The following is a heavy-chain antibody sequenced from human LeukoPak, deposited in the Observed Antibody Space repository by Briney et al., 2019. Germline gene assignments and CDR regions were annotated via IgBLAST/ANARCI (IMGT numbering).Heavy chain of an antibody. CDR1: GFTVSSNY. CDR3: ARARFIAAAGTGYYYGMDV. Sequence: GGSLRLSCAASGFTVSSNYMSWVRQAPGKGLEWVSVIYSGGSTYYADSVKGRLTISRHNSKNTLYLQMNSLRAEDTAVYYCARARFIAAAGTGYYYGMDVWGQGTTVTVSS. J-gene: IGHJ6*02. D-gene: IGHD6-13*01. V-gene: IGHV3-53*04. CDR2: IYSGGST.